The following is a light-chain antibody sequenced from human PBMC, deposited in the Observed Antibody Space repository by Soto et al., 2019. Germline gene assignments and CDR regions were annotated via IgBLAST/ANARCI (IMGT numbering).Light chain of an antibody. CDR1: ISDVGGYNY. Sequence: QSALTQPASVSGSPGQSITISCTGTISDVGGYNYVSWYQQHPGKAPKLMIYEVSNRPSGVSNRFSGSKSGNTASLTISGLQAEYEADYSCSSYTSSSTYVFGTGTKVTVL. J-gene: IGLJ1*01. CDR2: EVS. V-gene: IGLV2-14*01. CDR3: SSYTSSSTYV.